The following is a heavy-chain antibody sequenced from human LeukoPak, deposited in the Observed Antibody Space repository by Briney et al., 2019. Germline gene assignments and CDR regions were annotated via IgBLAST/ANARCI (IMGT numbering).Heavy chain of an antibody. CDR3: ARGPMRAWFDP. CDR1: GGSISSSSYY. J-gene: IGHJ5*02. V-gene: IGHV4-39*01. CDR2: IYYSGST. Sequence: SETLSLTCTVSGGSISSSSYYWGWIRQPPGKGLEWIGSIYYSGSTYYNPSLKSRVTISVDTSKNQFSLKLTSMTAADTAVYYCARGPMRAWFDPWGQGTLVTVSS.